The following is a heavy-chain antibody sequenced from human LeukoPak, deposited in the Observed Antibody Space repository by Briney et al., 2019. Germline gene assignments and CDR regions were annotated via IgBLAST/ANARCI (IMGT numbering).Heavy chain of an antibody. CDR2: IYYSGST. J-gene: IGHJ4*02. D-gene: IGHD3-9*01. V-gene: IGHV4-61*01. CDR3: ARALTGYYYLDY. CDR1: GGSFSSGFYY. Sequence: SETLSLTCTVSGGSFSSGFYYWSWIRQPPGKGLEWIGYIYYSGSTNYNPSLKSRVTISVDTSKNQFSLKLNSVTAADTAVYYCARALTGYYYLDYWGQGTLVTVSS.